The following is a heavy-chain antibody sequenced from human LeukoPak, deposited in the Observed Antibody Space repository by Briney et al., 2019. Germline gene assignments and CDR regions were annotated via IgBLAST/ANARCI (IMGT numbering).Heavy chain of an antibody. J-gene: IGHJ6*02. D-gene: IGHD3-3*01. V-gene: IGHV3-53*01. Sequence: GGSLRLSCAASGFTFSSNYMSWVRQAPGKGLEWVSVIYSGGSTYYADSVKGRFTISRDNSKNTLYLQMNSLRAEDTAVYYCASTMSITIFGVVTNAHYGMDVWGQGTTVTVSS. CDR2: IYSGGST. CDR1: GFTFSSNY. CDR3: ASTMSITIFGVVTNAHYGMDV.